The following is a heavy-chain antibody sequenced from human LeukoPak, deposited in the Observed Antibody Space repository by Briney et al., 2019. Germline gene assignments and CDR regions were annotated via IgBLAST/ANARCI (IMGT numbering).Heavy chain of an antibody. J-gene: IGHJ4*02. CDR1: GFTFSSYG. CDR2: ISGSGGST. D-gene: IGHD1-26*01. V-gene: IGHV3-23*01. CDR3: AKDRASGGGYYRRFDY. Sequence: GGSLRLSCAASGFTFSSYGMIWVRQAPGKGLEWVSAISGSGGSTYYADSVKGRFTISRDNSKNTLYLQMNSLRAEDTAVYYCAKDRASGGGYYRRFDYWGQGTLVTVSS.